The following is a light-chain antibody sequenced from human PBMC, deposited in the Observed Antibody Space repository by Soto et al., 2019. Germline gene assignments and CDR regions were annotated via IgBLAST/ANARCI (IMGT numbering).Light chain of an antibody. CDR1: SSNIGAGYD. J-gene: IGLJ2*01. CDR3: QSYDTRLSVVI. Sequence: QSVLTQTPSVSGAPGQKITMSCTGSSSNIGAGYDVHWYQQVPGAAPRLLIYADNNRPSGVPDRFSASKSGTSASLAITGLQGEDEANYYCQSYDTRLSVVIFGAGTKLTVL. V-gene: IGLV1-40*01. CDR2: ADN.